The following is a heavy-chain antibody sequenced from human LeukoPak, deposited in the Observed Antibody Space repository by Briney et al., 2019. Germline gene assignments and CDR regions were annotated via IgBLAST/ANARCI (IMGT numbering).Heavy chain of an antibody. CDR3: ARSLRNGYSYGYIDY. CDR2: INHSGST. CDR1: GGSFSGYY. Sequence: SETLSLXCAVYGGSFSGYYWSWIRQPPGKGLEWIGEINHSGSTNYNPSLKSRVTISVDTPKNQFSLKLSSVTAADTAVYYCARSLRNGYSYGYIDYWGQGTLVTVSS. V-gene: IGHV4-34*01. D-gene: IGHD5-18*01. J-gene: IGHJ4*02.